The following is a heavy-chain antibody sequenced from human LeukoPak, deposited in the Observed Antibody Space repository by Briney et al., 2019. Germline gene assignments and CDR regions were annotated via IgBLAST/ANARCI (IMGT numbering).Heavy chain of an antibody. J-gene: IGHJ6*02. Sequence: ASVKVSCKASGYTFTSYDINWVRQATGQGLEWMGLMNPNSGNTGYAQKFQARVTMTSNTSISTAYMELSSLRSEDTAVYYCARGRGDFWSGYYYYYYGMDVWGQGTTVTVSS. CDR1: GYTFTSYD. V-gene: IGHV1-8*01. CDR3: ARGRGDFWSGYYYYYYGMDV. D-gene: IGHD3-3*01. CDR2: MNPNSGNT.